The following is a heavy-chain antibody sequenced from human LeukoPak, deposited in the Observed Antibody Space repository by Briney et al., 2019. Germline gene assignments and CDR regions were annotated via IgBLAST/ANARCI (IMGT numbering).Heavy chain of an antibody. V-gene: IGHV1-69*01. CDR3: ARSYYYGSGSQFPYYYYGMDV. D-gene: IGHD3-10*01. CDR1: GGTFSSYA. Sequence: EASVKVSCTASGGTFSSYAISWVRQAPGQGLEWMGGIIPIFGTANYAQKFQGRVTITADESTSTAYMELSSLRSEDTAVYYCARSYYYGSGSQFPYYYYGMDVWGKGTTVTVSS. J-gene: IGHJ6*04. CDR2: IIPIFGTA.